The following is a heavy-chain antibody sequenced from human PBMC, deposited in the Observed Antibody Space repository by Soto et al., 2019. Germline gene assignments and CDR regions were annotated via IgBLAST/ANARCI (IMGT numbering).Heavy chain of an antibody. J-gene: IGHJ6*03. CDR2: IRSKANSYAT. V-gene: IGHV3-73*01. Sequence: EVQLVESGGGLVQPGESLKLSCAASGFTFSGSAMHWVRQASGKGLEWVGRIRSKANSYATAYAASVKGRFTISRDDSKNTAYLQMNSLKTEDTAVYYCTRRYGGYDYYYYYYMDVWGKGTTVTVSS. D-gene: IGHD5-12*01. CDR3: TRRYGGYDYYYYYYMDV. CDR1: GFTFSGSA.